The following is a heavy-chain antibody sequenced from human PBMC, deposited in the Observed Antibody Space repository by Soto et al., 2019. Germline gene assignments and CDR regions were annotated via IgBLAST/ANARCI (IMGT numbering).Heavy chain of an antibody. J-gene: IGHJ4*02. CDR2: IIPIFGTA. CDR3: ARQERGDYYYDCSDHLDD. D-gene: IGHD3-22*01. V-gene: IGHV1-69*13. Sequence: SVKVSCKDSGGTFSSHAISWVRQAPGQGPEWMGGIIPIFGTANYAQKFQGRVTITADESTSTAYMELSSLRSEDTAVYYCARQERGDYYYDCSDHLDDWGQGTPVPVSS. CDR1: GGTFSSHA.